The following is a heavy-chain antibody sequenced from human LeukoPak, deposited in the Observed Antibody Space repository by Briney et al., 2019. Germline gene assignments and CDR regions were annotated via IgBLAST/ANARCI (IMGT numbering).Heavy chain of an antibody. Sequence: GASVKVSCKASGYTFTSYGISWVRQAPGQGLEWMGWINPNSGGTNYAQKFQGRVTMTRDTSISTAYMELSRLRSDDTAVYYCASVSAAAGTPYAFDIWGQGTMVTVSS. V-gene: IGHV1-2*02. CDR1: GYTFTSYG. CDR3: ASVSAAAGTPYAFDI. J-gene: IGHJ3*02. CDR2: INPNSGGT. D-gene: IGHD6-13*01.